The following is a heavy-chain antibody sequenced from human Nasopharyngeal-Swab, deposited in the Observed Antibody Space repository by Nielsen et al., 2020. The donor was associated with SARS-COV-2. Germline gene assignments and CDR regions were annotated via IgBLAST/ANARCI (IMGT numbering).Heavy chain of an antibody. D-gene: IGHD6-13*01. Sequence: SVKVSCKASGGTFSSYAISWVRQAPGQWLEWMGGIIPIFGTANYAQKFQGRVTITADKSTSTAYMELSSLRSEDTAVYYCARGRQQLVRGYDYWGQGTLVTVSS. CDR2: IIPIFGTA. J-gene: IGHJ4*02. CDR1: GGTFSSYA. V-gene: IGHV1-69*06. CDR3: ARGRQQLVRGYDY.